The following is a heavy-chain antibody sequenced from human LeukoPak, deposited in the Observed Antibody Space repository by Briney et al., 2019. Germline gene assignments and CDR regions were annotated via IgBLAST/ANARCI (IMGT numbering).Heavy chain of an antibody. CDR2: ISYDGSNK. CDR3: AREHDSWDV. D-gene: IGHD3-16*01. CDR1: GFTFSSYA. V-gene: IGHV3-30*04. Sequence: GGSLRLSCAASGFTFSSYAMHWVRQAPGKGLEWVAVISYDGSNKYYADSVKGRFTISRDNSKNTLYLQMNGLRAEDTAVYYCAREHDSWDVWGKGTTVTVSS. J-gene: IGHJ6*04.